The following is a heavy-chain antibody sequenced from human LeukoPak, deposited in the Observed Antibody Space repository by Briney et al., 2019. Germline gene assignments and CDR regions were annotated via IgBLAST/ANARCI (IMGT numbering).Heavy chain of an antibody. CDR2: IYYSGST. D-gene: IGHD3-10*01. J-gene: IGHJ4*02. CDR1: GGSISSYY. V-gene: IGHV4-59*01. Sequence: SETLSLTCTVSGGSISSYYWSWIRQPPGKGLEWIGYIYYSGSTNYNPSLKSRVTISVDTSKNQFSLKLSSVTAEDTALYYCAKGLYGWDFYFDYWGQGTLVTVSS. CDR3: AKGLYGWDFYFDY.